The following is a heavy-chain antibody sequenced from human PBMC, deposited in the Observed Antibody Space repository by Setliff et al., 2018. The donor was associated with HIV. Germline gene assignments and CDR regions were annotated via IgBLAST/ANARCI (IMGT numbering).Heavy chain of an antibody. CDR3: ARHRDPPGTSWIFYYYYMDL. CDR1: SGSISPYY. J-gene: IGHJ6*03. CDR2: VYQSGST. V-gene: IGHV4-59*04. Sequence: SETLSLTCAVSSGSISPYYWSWIRQPPGKRLEWLGSVYQSGSTSYNPSLSSRLTISVDTSKNQVSLRLSSVTAADTGVYYCARHRDPPGTSWIFYYYYMDLWGGGTTVTVSS. D-gene: IGHD2-2*01.